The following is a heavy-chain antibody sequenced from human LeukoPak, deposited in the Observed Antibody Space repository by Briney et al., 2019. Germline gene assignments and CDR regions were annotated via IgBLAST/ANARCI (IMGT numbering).Heavy chain of an antibody. Sequence: SVKVSCKASGGTFSSYAISWVRQAPGQGLEWMGGIIPIFGTANYAQKFQGRVTITADESTCTAYMELSSLRSEDTAVYYCARVRGYCSSTSCSSPYYYYGMDVWGKGTTVTVSS. J-gene: IGHJ6*04. CDR3: ARVRGYCSSTSCSSPYYYYGMDV. CDR2: IIPIFGTA. V-gene: IGHV1-69*01. CDR1: GGTFSSYA. D-gene: IGHD2-2*01.